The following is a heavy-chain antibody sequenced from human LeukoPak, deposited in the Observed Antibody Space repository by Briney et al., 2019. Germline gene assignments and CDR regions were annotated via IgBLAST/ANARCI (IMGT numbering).Heavy chain of an antibody. CDR2: INPSGGST. Sequence: ASVKVSCKASGYTFTSYYMHSGRQAPGQGLEWMAIINPSGGSTNYAQKFQGRVTMTRDTSTSTVYMELSSPRSEDTAVYYCARDPRPSYDSSDYYYPGDYWGQGTLVTVSS. J-gene: IGHJ4*02. V-gene: IGHV1-46*01. CDR1: GYTFTSYY. D-gene: IGHD3-22*01. CDR3: ARDPRPSYDSSDYYYPGDY.